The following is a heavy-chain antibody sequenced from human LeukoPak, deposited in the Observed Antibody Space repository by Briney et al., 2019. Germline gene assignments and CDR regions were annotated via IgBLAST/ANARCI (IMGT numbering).Heavy chain of an antibody. CDR2: ISSSSSYT. Sequence: GGSLRLSCAASGFNFSDYYMSWIRQAPGKGLDGVSYISSSSSYTNYADSVKGRFTISRDNAKNSLYLQMNSLRAEDTAVYYCARDPGYSSGKNWFDPWGQGTLVTVSS. V-gene: IGHV3-11*05. CDR1: GFNFSDYY. CDR3: ARDPGYSSGKNWFDP. D-gene: IGHD6-19*01. J-gene: IGHJ5*02.